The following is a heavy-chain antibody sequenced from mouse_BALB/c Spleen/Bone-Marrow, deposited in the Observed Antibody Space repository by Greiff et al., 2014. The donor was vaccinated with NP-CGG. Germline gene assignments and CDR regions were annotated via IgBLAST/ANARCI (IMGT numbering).Heavy chain of an antibody. Sequence: DVQLVESGPSLVKPSQTLSLTCSVTGDSITSGYWNWIRKFPGNKLEYMGYITYSGYTYYNPSLKSRISFTRDTSKNQFYLQLNSVTTEDTATYYCARSPYDGYYVFAYWGQGTLVTVSA. CDR3: ARSPYDGYYVFAY. CDR2: ITYSGYT. J-gene: IGHJ3*01. D-gene: IGHD2-3*01. V-gene: IGHV3-8*02. CDR1: GDSITSGY.